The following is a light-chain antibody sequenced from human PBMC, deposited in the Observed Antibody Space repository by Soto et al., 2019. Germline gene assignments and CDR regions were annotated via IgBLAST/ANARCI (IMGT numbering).Light chain of an antibody. J-gene: IGKJ4*01. Sequence: IQMTQSPSSVSASVGDRVIITCRASQPISNWLAWYQQKPAKAPKLLIYAASTLQSGGPSRFSGSGSGTDFTLTISSLQPDDFATYFCRQGSTFPPLTFGGGTKVEIK. CDR2: AAS. V-gene: IGKV1-12*01. CDR3: RQGSTFPPLT. CDR1: QPISNW.